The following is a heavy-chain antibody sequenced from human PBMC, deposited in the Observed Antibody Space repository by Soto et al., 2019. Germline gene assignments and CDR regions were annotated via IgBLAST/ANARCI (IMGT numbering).Heavy chain of an antibody. CDR2: SSYDGRET. D-gene: IGHD3-10*01. CDR3: ARDSGWPILNFDN. V-gene: IGHV3-30*03. J-gene: IGHJ4*02. Sequence: LGGSLRLSCASSDLDFSSYGIPWVRQAPGKGLEWVAASSYDGRETFYADSAKGRFTVSKEMSKNTAFLQMNALRHEDTAVYFCARDSGWPILNFDNWGQGTPVTVSS. CDR1: DLDFSSYG.